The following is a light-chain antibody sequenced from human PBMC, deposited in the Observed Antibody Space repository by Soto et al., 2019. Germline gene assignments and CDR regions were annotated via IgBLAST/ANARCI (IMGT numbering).Light chain of an antibody. Sequence: QSALTQSASVSGSPGQSITISCTGTSSDVGGYNYVSWYQQYPGKAPKLMIYDVSNRPSGVSNRFSGSKSGNTASLTISGLQAEDEADYYCSSYTSSSTYVVFGGGTKLTVL. J-gene: IGLJ2*01. CDR1: SSDVGGYNY. V-gene: IGLV2-14*01. CDR3: SSYTSSSTYVV. CDR2: DVS.